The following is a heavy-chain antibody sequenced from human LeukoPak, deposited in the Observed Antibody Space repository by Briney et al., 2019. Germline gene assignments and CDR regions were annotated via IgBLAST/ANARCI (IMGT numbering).Heavy chain of an antibody. J-gene: IGHJ4*02. CDR1: GFTFSSYG. V-gene: IGHV3-23*01. CDR3: AKVLWYYASGVPY. D-gene: IGHD3-10*01. Sequence: PGGSLRLSCAASGFTFSSYGMSWVRQAPGMGLEWVSGISGSGGSTFYAGSVKGRFTISRDNSKNTLYLQMNSLRAEDTALYYCAKVLWYYASGVPYWGQGTLVTVSS. CDR2: ISGSGGST.